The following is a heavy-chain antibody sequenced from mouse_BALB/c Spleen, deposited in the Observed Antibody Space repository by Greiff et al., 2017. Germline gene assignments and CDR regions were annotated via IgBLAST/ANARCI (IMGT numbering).Heavy chain of an antibody. D-gene: IGHD1-1*02. CDR2: ISNLAYSI. Sequence: DVQLVESGGGLVQPGGSRKLSCAASGFTFSDYGMAWVRQAPGKGPEWVAFISNLAYSIYYADTVTGRFTISRENAKNTLYLEMSSLRSEDTAMYYCARDYGYYAMDYWGQGTSVTVSS. CDR1: GFTFSDYG. J-gene: IGHJ4*01. V-gene: IGHV5-15*02. CDR3: ARDYGYYAMDY.